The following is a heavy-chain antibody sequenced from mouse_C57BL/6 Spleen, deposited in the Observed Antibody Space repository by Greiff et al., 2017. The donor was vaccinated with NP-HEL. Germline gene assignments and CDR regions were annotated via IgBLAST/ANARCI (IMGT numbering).Heavy chain of an antibody. Sequence: QVQLQQSGAELVKPGASVKLSCKASGYTFTEYTIHWVKQRSGQGLEWIGWFYPGSGSIKYNEKFKEKATLTADKSSSTVYMELSRLTSEDSAVYFCARHEMDGYYPYYAMDYWGQGTSVTVSS. D-gene: IGHD2-3*01. CDR1: GYTFTEYT. CDR2: FYPGSGSI. J-gene: IGHJ4*01. CDR3: ARHEMDGYYPYYAMDY. V-gene: IGHV1-62-2*01.